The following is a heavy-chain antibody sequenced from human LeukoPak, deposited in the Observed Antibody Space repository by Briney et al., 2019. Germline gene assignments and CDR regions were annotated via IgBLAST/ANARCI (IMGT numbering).Heavy chain of an antibody. V-gene: IGHV3-43*01. CDR1: GFTFDDYT. CDR3: AKDKGKRSYYEGGDY. CDR2: ISWDGGST. D-gene: IGHD1-26*01. Sequence: GGSLRLSCAASGFTFDDYTMHWVRQAPGKGLEWVSLISWDGGSTYYADSVKGRFTISRDNSKNSLYLQMNSLRTEDTALYYCAKDKGKRSYYEGGDYWGQGTLVTVSS. J-gene: IGHJ4*02.